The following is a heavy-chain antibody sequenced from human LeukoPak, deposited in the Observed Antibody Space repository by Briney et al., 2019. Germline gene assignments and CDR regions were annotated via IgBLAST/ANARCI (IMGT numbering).Heavy chain of an antibody. CDR3: ARVGGSIAARPILAWFDP. CDR1: GGSFSGYY. CDR2: INHSGST. D-gene: IGHD6-6*01. V-gene: IGHV4-34*01. J-gene: IGHJ5*02. Sequence: SETLSLTCAVYGGSFSGYYWSWIRQPPGKGLERIGEINHSGSTNYNPSLKSRVTISVDTSKNQFSLKLSSVTAADTAVYYCARVGGSIAARPILAWFDPWGQGTLVTVSS.